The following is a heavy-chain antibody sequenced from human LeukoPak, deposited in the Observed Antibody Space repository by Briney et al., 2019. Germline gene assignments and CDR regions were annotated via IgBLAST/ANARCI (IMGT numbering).Heavy chain of an antibody. D-gene: IGHD3-10*01. CDR1: GYTFTSYG. Sequence: ASVKVSCKASGYTFTSYGISWVRQAPGQGLEWMGWISAYNGNTNYAQKLQGRVTMTTDTSTSTAYMELSRLRSDDAAVYYCARLCTLYYYGTAGGWFDPWGQGTLVNVSS. CDR2: ISAYNGNT. J-gene: IGHJ5*02. V-gene: IGHV1-18*01. CDR3: ARLCTLYYYGTAGGWFDP.